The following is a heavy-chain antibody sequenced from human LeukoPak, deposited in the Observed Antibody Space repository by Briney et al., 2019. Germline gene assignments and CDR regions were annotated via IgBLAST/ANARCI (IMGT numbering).Heavy chain of an antibody. Sequence: GGSLRLSCAASGFTFSSYSMNWVRQAPGKGLEWVSYISSSSSTIYYADSVKGRFTISRDNAKNSLYLQMNSLRAEDTAVCYCASLRSNYGDYLASDYWGQGTLVTVSS. D-gene: IGHD4-17*01. CDR1: GFTFSSYS. V-gene: IGHV3-48*01. CDR3: ASLRSNYGDYLASDY. CDR2: ISSSSSTI. J-gene: IGHJ4*02.